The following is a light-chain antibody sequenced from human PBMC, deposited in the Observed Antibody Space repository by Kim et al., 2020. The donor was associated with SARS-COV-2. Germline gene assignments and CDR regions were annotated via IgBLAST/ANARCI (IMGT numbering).Light chain of an antibody. Sequence: SYELTQPPSVSVAPGKTATITCGGNNIGSKSVHWYQQKPGQAPVLVIYDDRAWPSGIPERFSGSNSGNTATLTISRVEAGDEADYFCQVWDTPSDHYV. CDR1: NIGSKS. CDR3: QVWDTPSDHYV. V-gene: IGLV3-21*04. CDR2: DDR. J-gene: IGLJ1*01.